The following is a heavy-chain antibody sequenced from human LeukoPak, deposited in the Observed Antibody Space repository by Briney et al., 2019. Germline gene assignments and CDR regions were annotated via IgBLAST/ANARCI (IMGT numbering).Heavy chain of an antibody. CDR3: ARAGPERTTFADY. CDR1: GGSISSGGYY. D-gene: IGHD2/OR15-2a*01. J-gene: IGHJ4*02. Sequence: SETLSLTCTVSGGSISSGGYYWSWIRQHPGKGLEWIGYIYYSGSTYYTPSLKSRVTISVDTSKNQFSLKLSSVTAADTAVYYCARAGPERTTFADYWGQGTLVTVSS. CDR2: IYYSGST. V-gene: IGHV4-31*03.